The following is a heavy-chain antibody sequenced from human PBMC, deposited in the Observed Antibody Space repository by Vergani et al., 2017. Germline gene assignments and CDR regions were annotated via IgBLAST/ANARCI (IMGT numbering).Heavy chain of an antibody. V-gene: IGHV3-30*03. CDR3: ATKSCGTPGCQIGYFRE. D-gene: IGHD1-1*01. CDR1: GFSFSGYW. CDR2: ISYDGTQK. Sequence: VQLVESGGGLIHPGGSLRLSCEGSGFSFSGYWMHWVRQSPEKGLVWVAVISYDGTQKYYADSVKGRFTISRDNSKSTLYLQMNSLRTEDTAVYYCATKSCGTPGCQIGYFREWGQGTLVTVSS. J-gene: IGHJ1*01.